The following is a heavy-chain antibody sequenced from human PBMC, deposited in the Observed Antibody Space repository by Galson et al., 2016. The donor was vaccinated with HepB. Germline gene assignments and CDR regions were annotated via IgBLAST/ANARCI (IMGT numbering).Heavy chain of an antibody. J-gene: IGHJ4*02. Sequence: SETLSLTCTVSGGSISSYYWSWIRQPPGKGLEWIGYVYSSGTTDYSPSLKRRVTISIDTSKKQFSLRLTSVTAADTAVYFCARVGSPFDNWGPGTLVTVSS. CDR2: VYSSGTT. D-gene: IGHD5-12*01. CDR3: ARVGSPFDN. CDR1: GGSISSYY. V-gene: IGHV4-59*01.